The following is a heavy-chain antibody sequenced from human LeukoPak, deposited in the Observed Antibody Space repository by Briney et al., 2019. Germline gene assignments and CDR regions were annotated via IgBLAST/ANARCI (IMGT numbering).Heavy chain of an antibody. V-gene: IGHV3-11*01. J-gene: IGHJ3*02. Sequence: GGSLRLSCAASGYTFSDYYMSWIRQAPGKGLEWVSYISSSGSTIYYADSVKGRFTISRVNAKNSLYLQMNSLRAEDTAVYYCAREERVAHDAFDIWGQGTMVTVSS. CDR1: GYTFSDYY. D-gene: IGHD1-1*01. CDR2: ISSSGSTI. CDR3: AREERVAHDAFDI.